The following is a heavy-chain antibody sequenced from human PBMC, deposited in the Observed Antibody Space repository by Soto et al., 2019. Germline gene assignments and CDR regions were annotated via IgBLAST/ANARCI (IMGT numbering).Heavy chain of an antibody. J-gene: IGHJ6*02. Sequence: QVQLQESGPGLVKPSETLSLTCTVSNVSISGYFWTWIRQSPGKGLEWIGYIYYMGSTNYNPSLNSRVSISVDMSKNQCSLRLRSVTAADTAVYYCAGVYSSGCSDCGMDVWGQGTTVTVAS. CDR3: AGVYSSGCSDCGMDV. CDR2: IYYMGST. V-gene: IGHV4-59*01. D-gene: IGHD3-22*01. CDR1: NVSISGYF.